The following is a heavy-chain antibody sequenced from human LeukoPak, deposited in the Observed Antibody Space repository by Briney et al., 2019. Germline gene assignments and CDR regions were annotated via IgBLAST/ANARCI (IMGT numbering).Heavy chain of an antibody. Sequence: SETLSLTCAVYGGSFSGYYWSWIRQPPGKGLEWIGEINHSGSTNYNPSLKSRVTISVDTSKNQFSLKLSSVTAADTAVYYCARTYSSSWYYYYMDVWGKGTTVTVSS. CDR3: ARTYSSSWYYYYMDV. D-gene: IGHD6-13*01. J-gene: IGHJ6*03. CDR2: INHSGST. V-gene: IGHV4-34*01. CDR1: GGSFSGYY.